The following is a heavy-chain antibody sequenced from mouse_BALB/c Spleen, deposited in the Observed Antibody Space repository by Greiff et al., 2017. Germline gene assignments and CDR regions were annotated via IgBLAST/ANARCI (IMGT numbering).Heavy chain of an antibody. V-gene: IGHV3-6*02. CDR3: ASMITTRDYFDY. CDR2: ISYDGSN. Sequence: EVQLQQSGPGLVKPSQSLSLTCSVTGYSITSGYYWNWIRQFPGNKLEWMGYISYDGSNNYNPSLKNRISITRDTSKNQFFLKLNSVTTEDTATYYCASMITTRDYFDYWGQGTTLTVSS. CDR1: GYSITSGYY. J-gene: IGHJ2*01. D-gene: IGHD2-4*01.